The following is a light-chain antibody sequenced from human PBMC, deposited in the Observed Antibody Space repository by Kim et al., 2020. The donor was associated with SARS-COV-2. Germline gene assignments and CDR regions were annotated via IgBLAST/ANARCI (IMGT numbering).Light chain of an antibody. CDR3: QTWGTGIWV. CDR1: SGHSSYA. CDR2: LNSYGSH. Sequence: AVKLTCNLSSGHSSYAIAWHQQQPEKGPRYLMKLNSYGSHSKGDGIPARFSGSSSGAERYLTISSLQSEYEADYYCQTWGTGIWVFGGGTKLTVL. V-gene: IGLV4-69*01. J-gene: IGLJ3*02.